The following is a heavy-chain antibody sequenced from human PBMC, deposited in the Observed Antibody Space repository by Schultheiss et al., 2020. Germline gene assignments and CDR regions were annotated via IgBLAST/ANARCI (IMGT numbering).Heavy chain of an antibody. CDR3: ARDYYANGAFDI. D-gene: IGHD3-10*01. Sequence: ALVKVSCKASGGTFSSYAISWVRQAPGQGLEWMGWISAYNGNTNYAQKLQGRVTMTTDTSTSTAYMELRSLRSDDTAVYYCARDYYANGAFDIWGQGTMVTVSS. J-gene: IGHJ3*02. CDR2: ISAYNGNT. V-gene: IGHV1-18*01. CDR1: GGTFSSYA.